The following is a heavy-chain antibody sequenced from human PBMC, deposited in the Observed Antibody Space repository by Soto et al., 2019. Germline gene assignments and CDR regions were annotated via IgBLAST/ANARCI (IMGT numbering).Heavy chain of an antibody. CDR2: ISAYNGNT. CDR3: ARVHRECRTSPSNYYGKEI. D-gene: IGHD3-3*01. CDR1: GYTFTSYG. J-gene: IGHJ6*01. V-gene: IGHV1-18*01. Sequence: APVKVSCKASGYTFTSYGISWVRQAPGQGLEWMGWISAYNGNTNYAQTLQGRVTMTTDTSTSTAYIELRSLESDRSAEYSRARVHRECRTSPSNYYGKEIWGRGTTVT.